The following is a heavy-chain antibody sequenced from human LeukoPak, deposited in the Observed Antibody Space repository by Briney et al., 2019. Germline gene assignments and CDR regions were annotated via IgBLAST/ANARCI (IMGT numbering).Heavy chain of an antibody. D-gene: IGHD6-19*01. CDR2: INHSGST. J-gene: IGHJ5*02. Sequence: SETLSLTCAVYGGSFSGYYWSWIRQPPGKGLEWIGEINHSGSTNYNPSLKSRVTISVDTSKNQFSLKLSSVTAADTAVYYCARNSAAVGWFDPWVQGTLVNVSS. CDR1: GGSFSGYY. V-gene: IGHV4-34*01. CDR3: ARNSAAVGWFDP.